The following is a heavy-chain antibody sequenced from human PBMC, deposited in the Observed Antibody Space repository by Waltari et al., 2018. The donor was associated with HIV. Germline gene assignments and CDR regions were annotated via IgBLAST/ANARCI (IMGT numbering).Heavy chain of an antibody. J-gene: IGHJ4*02. Sequence: QVQLVQSGSELKKPGASVKVSCKASGYTFTPYGLNWVRPAPGQGLEWMGWINTKTGTPTYAQGCTGRFVLSLDTSVSTAYLQISSLKAEDTAMYYCARGDGSGWFSFDYWGQGTLVTVSS. CDR3: ARGDGSGWFSFDY. V-gene: IGHV7-4-1*02. CDR1: GYTFTPYG. D-gene: IGHD6-19*01. CDR2: INTKTGTP.